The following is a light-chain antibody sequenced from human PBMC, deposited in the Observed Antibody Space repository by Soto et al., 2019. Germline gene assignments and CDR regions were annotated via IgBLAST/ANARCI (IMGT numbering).Light chain of an antibody. V-gene: IGKV1-5*03. CDR1: QSISIW. J-gene: IGKJ1*01. CDR3: QHYNDYSWT. CDR2: GTS. Sequence: DIHMTQSPSTLSASVGDRVTITCRASQSISIWLALYQQTPGRAPNLLIYGTSSLESGVTSRFSGSGSGTEFTLPISSRQPDDFETYYCQHYNDYSWTCGKGTKVENK.